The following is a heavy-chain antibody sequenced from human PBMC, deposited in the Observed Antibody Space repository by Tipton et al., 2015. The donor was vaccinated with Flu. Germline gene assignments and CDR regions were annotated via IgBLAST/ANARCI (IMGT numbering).Heavy chain of an antibody. CDR2: IHYGGNT. CDR1: GGSIRSHY. J-gene: IGHJ4*02. D-gene: IGHD3-10*01. Sequence: LGLSCTVSGGSIRSHYWSWIRQSPGKGLEWIGYIHYGGNTNSNPSLKSRVTISIDTSKDQFSLKVASVTAADTAVYFCARDVGSGSAPLDYWGQGTLVTVSS. V-gene: IGHV4-59*11. CDR3: ARDVGSGSAPLDY.